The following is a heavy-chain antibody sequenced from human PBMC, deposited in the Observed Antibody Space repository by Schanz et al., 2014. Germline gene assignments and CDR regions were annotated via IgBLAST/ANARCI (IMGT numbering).Heavy chain of an antibody. CDR3: ARDQYYFGSGNPFDI. J-gene: IGHJ3*02. CDR2: IWFDGTNK. CDR1: GFTLSSYG. D-gene: IGHD3-10*01. V-gene: IGHV3-33*01. Sequence: QVQLVESGGGVVQPGGSLRLSCSASGFTLSSYGMHWVRQAPGKGLEWLAVIWFDGTNKYNADSVKGRFTISRDTSKNTLYLLLNSLRAEDTAVYYCARDQYYFGSGNPFDIWGQGTMVTVSS.